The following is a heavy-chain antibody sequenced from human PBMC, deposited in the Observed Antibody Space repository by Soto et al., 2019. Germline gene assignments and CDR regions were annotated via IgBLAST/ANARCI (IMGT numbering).Heavy chain of an antibody. J-gene: IGHJ6*02. V-gene: IGHV4-4*02. CDR2: IYHSGST. CDR1: GGSISSSNW. Sequence: QVQLQESGPGLVKPSGTLSLTCAVSGGSISSSNWWRWVRQPPGKGLEWIGEIYHSGSTNYNPPRTSRVTMTVDKSKNQFSLKLSSVTAADTAVYYCAKVSGSYYYGMDVRGQGTTVTVSS. D-gene: IGHD1-26*01. CDR3: AKVSGSYYYGMDV.